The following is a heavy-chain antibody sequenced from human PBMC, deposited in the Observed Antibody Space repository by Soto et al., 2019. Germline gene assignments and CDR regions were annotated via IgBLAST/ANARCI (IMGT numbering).Heavy chain of an antibody. D-gene: IGHD1-7*01. Sequence: QVQLVESGGGVVQPGRSLRLSCAASGFTFSSYGMHWVRQAPGKGLEWVAVISYDGSNKYYADSVKGRFTISRDNSKNTLYLQMNSLRAEDTAVYYCAKGRGLELIHYYGMDVW. CDR3: AKGRGLELIHYYGMDV. CDR2: ISYDGSNK. J-gene: IGHJ6*01. V-gene: IGHV3-30*18. CDR1: GFTFSSYG.